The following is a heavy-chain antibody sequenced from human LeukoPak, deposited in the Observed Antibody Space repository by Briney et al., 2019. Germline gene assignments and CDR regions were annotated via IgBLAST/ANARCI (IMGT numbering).Heavy chain of an antibody. V-gene: IGHV1-2*02. J-gene: IGHJ4*02. D-gene: IGHD6-19*01. CDR2: INPNSGGT. CDR3: ARDLPAVAGFDY. CDR1: GYTFTVYY. Sequence: GASVKVSCMASGYTFTVYYMHWVRQAPGQGLEWMGWINPNSGGTNYAQKFQGRVTMTRDTSISTAYMELSRLRSDDTAVYYCARDLPAVAGFDYWGQGTLVTVSS.